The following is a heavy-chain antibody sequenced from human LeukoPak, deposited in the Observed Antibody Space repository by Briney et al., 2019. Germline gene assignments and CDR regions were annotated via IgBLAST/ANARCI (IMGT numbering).Heavy chain of an antibody. Sequence: AGGSLRLSCAASGFTFSSYAMHRVRQAPGKGLEWVAVISYDGSNKYYADSVKGRFTISRDNPKNTLYLQMNSLRAEDTAVYYCARSPELEPHAFDIWGQGTMVTVSS. V-gene: IGHV3-30-3*01. CDR1: GFTFSSYA. D-gene: IGHD1-1*01. CDR2: ISYDGSNK. J-gene: IGHJ3*02. CDR3: ARSPELEPHAFDI.